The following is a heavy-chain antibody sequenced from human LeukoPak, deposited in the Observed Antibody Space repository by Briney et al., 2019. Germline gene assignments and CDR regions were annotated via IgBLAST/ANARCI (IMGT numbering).Heavy chain of an antibody. CDR1: GYTFTGYY. D-gene: IGHD6-19*01. J-gene: IGHJ4*02. CDR2: INPNSGGT. CDR3: ARGAHSSGWYDY. Sequence: ASVKVSCKASGYTFTGYYMHWVRQAPGQGLEWMGWINPNSGGTNYAQKFQGWVTMTRDTSISTAYMELSRLRSGDTAVYYCARGAHSSGWYDYWGQGTLVTVSS. V-gene: IGHV1-2*04.